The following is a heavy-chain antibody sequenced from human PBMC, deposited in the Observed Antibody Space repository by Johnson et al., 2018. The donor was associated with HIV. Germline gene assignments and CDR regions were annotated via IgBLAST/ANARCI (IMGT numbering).Heavy chain of an antibody. CDR2: IGSAGDT. Sequence: VQLVESGGGLVQPGGSLRLSCAASGFTLSDYDIHWVRQGTGKDLEWVAAIGSAGDTHYPDSVKGRFPISRENAKNSLYLQMNSLRVGDTAVYFCARVKRSGTYYRDAFDIWGQGTMVTVSS. J-gene: IGHJ3*02. CDR3: ARVKRSGTYYRDAFDI. D-gene: IGHD1-26*01. CDR1: GFTLSDYD. V-gene: IGHV3-13*01.